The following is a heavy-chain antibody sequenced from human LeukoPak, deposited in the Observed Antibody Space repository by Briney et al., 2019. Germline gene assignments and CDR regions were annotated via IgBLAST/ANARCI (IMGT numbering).Heavy chain of an antibody. CDR3: ATFSYAGNAGGSAGS. V-gene: IGHV3-53*01. CDR2: IYRGGHT. J-gene: IGHJ5*02. CDR1: GFTVSSKY. D-gene: IGHD4-23*01. Sequence: GGSLRLSCAASGFTVSSKYMTWVRQTPGKGLEWVSVIYRGGHTYYADSVKGRFSISRDISKNTVYLQMNSLRAEDTAVYYCATFSYAGNAGGSAGSWGQGTLVTVSS.